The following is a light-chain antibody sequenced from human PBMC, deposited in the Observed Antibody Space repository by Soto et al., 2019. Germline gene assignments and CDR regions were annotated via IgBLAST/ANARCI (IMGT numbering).Light chain of an antibody. Sequence: QLVLTQSPSASASLGASVNLTCTLSSGHSRFAIAWHQQQPEKGPRYLLTVNSDGRHTKGDGIPDRFSGSSSGAERYLTISSLQSDDEADYYCQTWGTGIVVFGGGTKLTVL. V-gene: IGLV4-69*01. J-gene: IGLJ3*02. CDR3: QTWGTGIVV. CDR2: VNSDGRH. CDR1: SGHSRFA.